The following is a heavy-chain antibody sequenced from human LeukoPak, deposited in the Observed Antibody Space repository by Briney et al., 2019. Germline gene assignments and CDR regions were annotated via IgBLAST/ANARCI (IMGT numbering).Heavy chain of an antibody. CDR1: GVSISTNNYF. Sequence: SETLPLTCSVSGVSISTNNYFWGWIRQTPGKGLEWIGSVSYSGTTYYNPSLTSRVTISLDTSNNQFSLRLNSMTAADTAVYYCARPGGLTRVKDWLDPWGQGTLVTVSS. D-gene: IGHD4-17*01. J-gene: IGHJ5*02. V-gene: IGHV4-39*07. CDR2: VSYSGTT. CDR3: ARPGGLTRVKDWLDP.